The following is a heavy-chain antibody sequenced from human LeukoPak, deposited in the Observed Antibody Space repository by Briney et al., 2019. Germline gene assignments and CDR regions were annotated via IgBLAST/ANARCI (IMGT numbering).Heavy chain of an antibody. J-gene: IGHJ5*02. V-gene: IGHV3-74*01. CDR3: ARGKLNWFDP. Sequence: GGSLRLSCAGSGFTFTSYWMHWVRQAPGKGLVWVSRINSDGSTTDYADSVKGRFTISRDNAKNTLYLQMNSLRVEDTAVYYCARGKLNWFDPWSQGTLVTVSS. D-gene: IGHD3-10*01. CDR1: GFTFTSYW. CDR2: INSDGSTT.